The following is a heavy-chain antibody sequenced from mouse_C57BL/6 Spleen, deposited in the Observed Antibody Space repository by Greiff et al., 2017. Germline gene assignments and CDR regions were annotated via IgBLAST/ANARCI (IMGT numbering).Heavy chain of an antibody. CDR3: ARNTIYYDYDGGRYFDV. Sequence: QVQLQQPGAELVRPGSSVKLSCKASGYTFTSYWMHWVKQRPIQGLEWIGNIDPSDSESHYNQKFKDKATLTVHKSSSTAYMQLSSLTSEDSAVYYCARNTIYYDYDGGRYFDVWGTGTTGTVAS. J-gene: IGHJ1*03. CDR1: GYTFTSYW. D-gene: IGHD2-4*01. V-gene: IGHV1-52*01. CDR2: IDPSDSES.